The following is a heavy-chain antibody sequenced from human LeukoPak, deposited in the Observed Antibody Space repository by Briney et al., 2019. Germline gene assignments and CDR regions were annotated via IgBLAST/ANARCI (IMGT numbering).Heavy chain of an antibody. J-gene: IGHJ6*02. CDR1: GGSISNYY. CDR3: ARGGGSGSYYNWEIWPYYYYYGMDV. CDR2: IFYSGTT. D-gene: IGHD3-10*01. Sequence: PSETLSLTCTVSGGSISNYYWSWIRQPPGRGLEWIGYIFYSGTTNYNPSLKSRVTISVDTSKNQFSLKLSSVTAADTAVYYCARGGGSGSYYNWEIWPYYYYYGMDVWGQGTTVTVSS. V-gene: IGHV4-59*12.